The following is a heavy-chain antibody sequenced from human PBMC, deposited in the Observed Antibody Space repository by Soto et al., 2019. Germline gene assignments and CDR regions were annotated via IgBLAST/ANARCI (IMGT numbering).Heavy chain of an antibody. J-gene: IGHJ4*02. V-gene: IGHV1-3*01. CDR1: GYTFTSYA. CDR2: INAGNGNT. D-gene: IGHD2-2*02. CDR3: AKSSTVPAAIAY. Sequence: ASVKVSCKASGYTFTSYAMHWVRQAPGQRLEWMGWINAGNGNTKYSQKFQGRVTITRDTSASTAYMELSSLRSEDTAVYYFAKSSTVPAAIAYWGQGTLVTVPS.